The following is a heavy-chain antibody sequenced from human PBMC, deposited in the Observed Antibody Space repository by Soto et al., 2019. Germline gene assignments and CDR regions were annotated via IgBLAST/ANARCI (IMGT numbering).Heavy chain of an antibody. CDR2: ISTYNGNT. D-gene: IGHD3-10*01. Sequence: GASVKVSCKACGYAFTSYGISWVRQAPGQGLEWMGWISTYNGNTKYAQKLQGRVTMTTDTSTSTAYMELRSLRSDDTAVFYCAREMVRGVGSDYWGQGTLVTVSS. J-gene: IGHJ4*02. CDR1: GYAFTSYG. V-gene: IGHV1-18*01. CDR3: AREMVRGVGSDY.